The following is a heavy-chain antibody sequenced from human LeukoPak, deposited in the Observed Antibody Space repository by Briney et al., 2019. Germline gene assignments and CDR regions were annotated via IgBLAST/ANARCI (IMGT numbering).Heavy chain of an antibody. CDR1: GGSISSSSYY. Sequence: SETLSLTCTVSGGSISSSSYYWGWIRQPPGKGLEWIGSIYYSGSTYYNPSLKSRVTISVDTSKNQFSLKLSSVTAADTAVYYCARRLGSGWYNLAFDIWGQGIMVTVSS. J-gene: IGHJ3*02. D-gene: IGHD6-19*01. CDR2: IYYSGST. V-gene: IGHV4-39*01. CDR3: ARRLGSGWYNLAFDI.